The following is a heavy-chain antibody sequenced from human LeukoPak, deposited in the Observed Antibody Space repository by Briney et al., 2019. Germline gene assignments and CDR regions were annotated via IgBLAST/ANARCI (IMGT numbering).Heavy chain of an antibody. CDR1: GFTFSSYA. CDR2: ISGSGGST. Sequence: PGGSLRLSCAASGFTFSSYAMSWVRQAPGKGLEWVSAISGSGGSTYYADSVKGRFTISRDNSKNTLYLQMNSLRAEDTAVYYCAKDLLLWFADLLRVGGMDVWGQGTTVTVSS. V-gene: IGHV3-23*01. J-gene: IGHJ6*02. D-gene: IGHD3-10*01. CDR3: AKDLLLWFADLLRVGGMDV.